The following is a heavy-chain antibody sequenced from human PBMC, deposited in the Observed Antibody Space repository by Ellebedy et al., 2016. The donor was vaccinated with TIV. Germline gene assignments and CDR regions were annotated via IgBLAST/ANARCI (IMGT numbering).Heavy chain of an antibody. CDR1: GFTFSNYW. J-gene: IGHJ4*02. D-gene: IGHD2-8*01. CDR2: IKQDGSEK. V-gene: IGHV3-7*03. CDR3: ARSRGVSY. Sequence: GESLKISCAASGFTFSNYWMTWVRQAPGKEPECVANIKQDGSEKYYVDSVKGRFTISRDNAKNSLYLQMNSLRAEDTAVYFCARSRGVSYWGQGTLVTVSS.